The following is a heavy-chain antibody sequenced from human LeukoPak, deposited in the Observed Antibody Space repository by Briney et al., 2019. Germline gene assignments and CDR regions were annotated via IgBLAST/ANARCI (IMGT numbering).Heavy chain of an antibody. CDR1: GGTFSSYA. J-gene: IGHJ4*02. CDR3: ARSAGVATVVTNRIDY. D-gene: IGHD4-23*01. V-gene: IGHV1-69*06. Sequence: GASVKVSCKASGGTFSSYAISWVRQAPGQGLEWMGGIIPIFGTANYAQKFQGRVTITADKSTSTAYMELSSLRSEDTAVYYCARSAGVATVVTNRIDYWGQGTLVTVSS. CDR2: IIPIFGTA.